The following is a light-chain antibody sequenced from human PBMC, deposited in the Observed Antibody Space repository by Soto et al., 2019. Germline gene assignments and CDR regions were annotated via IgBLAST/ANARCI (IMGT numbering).Light chain of an antibody. J-gene: IGLJ1*01. CDR3: GAFVGSATVV. CDR1: SSDVGAYDY. V-gene: IGLV2-8*01. CDR2: EIN. Sequence: QSALTQPPSASGSPGQSVTISCTGTSSDVGAYDYVSWYQQHPGKAPKLMIYEINKRPSGVPDRFSGSKSGNTASLTVSGLQADDEGDYYCGAFVGSATVVFGSGTKLTVL.